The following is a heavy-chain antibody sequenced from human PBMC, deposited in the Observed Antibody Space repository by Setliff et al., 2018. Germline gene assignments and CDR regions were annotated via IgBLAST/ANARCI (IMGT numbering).Heavy chain of an antibody. V-gene: IGHV1-46*01. CDR3: ARDVFPYHYEGAFDI. CDR1: GYTFTGHY. Sequence: ASVKVSCKASGYTFTGHYMHWVRQAPGLGPEWMGTINPSSGRTSYAQKFQGRVTMTRDTSTSTVYMDMSSLRSEDTAVYYCARDVFPYHYEGAFDIWGQGTMVTVSS. CDR2: INPSSGRT. D-gene: IGHD3-22*01. J-gene: IGHJ3*02.